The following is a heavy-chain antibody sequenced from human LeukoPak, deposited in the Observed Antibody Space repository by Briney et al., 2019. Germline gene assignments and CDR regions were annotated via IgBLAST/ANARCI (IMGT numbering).Heavy chain of an antibody. Sequence: GGSLRLSCAASGFTFSCYSMNWVRQAPGKGLEWVSSISSSSSYIYYADSVKGRFTISRDNAKNSLYLQMNSLRAEDTAVYYCARGRRDCSGDCYVAFDIWGQGTMVTVSS. J-gene: IGHJ3*02. CDR1: GFTFSCYS. D-gene: IGHD2-21*02. V-gene: IGHV3-21*01. CDR2: ISSSSSYI. CDR3: ARGRRDCSGDCYVAFDI.